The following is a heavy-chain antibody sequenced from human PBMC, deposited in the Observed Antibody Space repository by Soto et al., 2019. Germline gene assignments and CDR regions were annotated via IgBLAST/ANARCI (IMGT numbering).Heavy chain of an antibody. V-gene: IGHV1-18*01. CDR1: GYTFTSYG. CDR3: ARDYCSGGSCYLWFDP. D-gene: IGHD2-15*01. CDR2: ISAYNGNT. J-gene: IGHJ5*02. Sequence: ASVKVSCKASGYTFTSYGISSVRQAPGQGLEWMGWISAYNGNTNYAQKLQGRVTMTTDTSTSTAYMELRSLRSDDTAVYYCARDYCSGGSCYLWFDPWGQGTLVTVSS.